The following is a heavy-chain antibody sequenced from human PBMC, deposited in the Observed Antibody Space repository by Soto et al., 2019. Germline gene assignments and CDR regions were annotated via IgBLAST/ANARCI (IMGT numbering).Heavy chain of an antibody. Sequence: QITLKESGPTLVRPTQTLTLTCTFSRFSLSTNEVGVGWIRQPPGKALEWLAIIYWADGTRYSPSLERRLTITKDTSRNRVVLTMTTMESVQTMTDYIAQMVTHSGRTSRGQGILCTVS. J-gene: IGHJ4*02. CDR1: RFSLSTNEVG. CDR3: AQMVTHSGRTS. D-gene: IGHD2-21*02. CDR2: IYWADGT. V-gene: IGHV2-5*02.